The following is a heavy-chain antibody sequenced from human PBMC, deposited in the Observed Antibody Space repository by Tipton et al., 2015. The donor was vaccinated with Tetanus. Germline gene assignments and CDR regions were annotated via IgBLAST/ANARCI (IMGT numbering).Heavy chain of an antibody. Sequence: LRLSCTVSGGSINTGGFYWSWIRQYPGKGLEWIGYVYYSGTTSYNPSLKSRVTISLDKSKNHFSLNLTSVNAADTAIYYCARDHRLSASYAGWFDPWGQGTLVTVSS. CDR1: GGSINTGGFY. CDR2: VYYSGTT. CDR3: ARDHRLSASYAGWFDP. D-gene: IGHD2-8*01. V-gene: IGHV4-31*02. J-gene: IGHJ5*02.